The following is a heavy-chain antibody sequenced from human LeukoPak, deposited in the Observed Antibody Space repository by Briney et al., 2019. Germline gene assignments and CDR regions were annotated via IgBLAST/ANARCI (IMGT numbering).Heavy chain of an antibody. CDR3: ASPTSNAPHYMDV. J-gene: IGHJ6*03. CDR1: GGSISSSSYY. D-gene: IGHD2-2*01. Sequence: PSETLSLTCTVSGGSISSSSYYWGWIRQPPGKGLEWIGSIYYSGNTYYNPSLKSRVTISVDTSKNQFSLKLSSVTAADTAVYYCASPTSNAPHYMDVWGKGTTVTVS. V-gene: IGHV4-39*01. CDR2: IYYSGNT.